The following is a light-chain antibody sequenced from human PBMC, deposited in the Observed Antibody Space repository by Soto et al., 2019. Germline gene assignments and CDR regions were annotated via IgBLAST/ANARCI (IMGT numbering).Light chain of an antibody. J-gene: IGLJ1*01. Sequence: QSALTQPASVSGSPGQSITISCTGTSSDVGGYNYVSWYQQHPGKAPKLMIYDVSNRPSGVSNRFSGSKSGNTASLTISGLQAEDEAASYCSSYTSSSTLNVFGTGTKVTVL. CDR1: SSDVGGYNY. CDR3: SSYTSSSTLNV. V-gene: IGLV2-14*01. CDR2: DVS.